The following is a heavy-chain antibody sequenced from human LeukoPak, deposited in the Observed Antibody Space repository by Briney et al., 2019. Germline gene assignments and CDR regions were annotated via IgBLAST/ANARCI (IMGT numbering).Heavy chain of an antibody. V-gene: IGHV3-30*18. D-gene: IGHD6-6*01. CDR1: GFTFSSYG. J-gene: IGHJ4*02. CDR2: ISYDGSNK. CDR3: AKVGCSSSSDDY. Sequence: GGSLRLSCAASGFTFSSYGMHWIRQAPGKGLEWVAVISYDGSNKYYADSVKGRFTISRDNSKNALYLQMNSLRAEDTAVYYCAKVGCSSSSDDYWGQGTLVTVSS.